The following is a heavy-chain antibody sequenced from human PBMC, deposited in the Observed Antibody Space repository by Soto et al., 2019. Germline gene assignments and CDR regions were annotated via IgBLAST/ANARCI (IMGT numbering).Heavy chain of an antibody. V-gene: IGHV3-23*01. D-gene: IGHD4-4*01. CDR1: GFTLSSYA. CDR3: AKLTVTTNYYGMDV. CDR2: ISGSGGST. Sequence: GGSLRLSCAASGFTLSSYAMSWVRQAPGKGLEWVSAISGSGGSTYYADSVKGRFTISRDNSKNTLYLQMNSLRAEDTAVYYCAKLTVTTNYYGMDVWGQGTTVTVSS. J-gene: IGHJ6*02.